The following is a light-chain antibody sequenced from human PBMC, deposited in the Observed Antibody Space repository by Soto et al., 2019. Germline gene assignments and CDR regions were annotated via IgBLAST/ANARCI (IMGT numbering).Light chain of an antibody. V-gene: IGKV1-39*01. CDR2: SAS. CDR3: QQGYSTLPYT. CDR1: QSIRTY. J-gene: IGKJ2*01. Sequence: DIQMTQSPSSLSASVGDRVTITCQASQSIRTYLNWYQQKPGKAPKLLIFSASSLQSGVPSRFSGSGSGTDFTLTISNLQPEDSATYYCQQGYSTLPYTFGQGTKLEI.